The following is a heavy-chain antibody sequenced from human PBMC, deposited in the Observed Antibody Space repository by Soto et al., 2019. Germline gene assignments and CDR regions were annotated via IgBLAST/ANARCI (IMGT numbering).Heavy chain of an antibody. V-gene: IGHV4-61*01. CDR2: IYYSGST. CDR1: GGSVSSGSYY. D-gene: IGHD3-22*01. CDR3: ARRTDDSSGYYFFH. Sequence: SETLSLTCTVSGGSVSSGSYYWSWIRQPPGKGLEWIGYIYYSGSTNYNPSLKSRVTISVDTSKNQFSLKLSSVTAADTAVYYCARRTDDSSGYYFFHWGQGTLVTVSS. J-gene: IGHJ4*02.